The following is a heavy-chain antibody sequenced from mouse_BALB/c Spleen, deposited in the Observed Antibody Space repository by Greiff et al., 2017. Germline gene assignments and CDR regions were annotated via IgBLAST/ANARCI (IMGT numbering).Heavy chain of an antibody. CDR1: GFTFSSYA. CDR3: ARLAATDYYAMDY. Sequence: EVKLVESGGGLVKPGGSLKLSCAASGFTFSSYAMSWVRQTPEKRLEWVATISSGGSYTYYPDSVKGRFTISRDNAKNTLYLQMSSLRSEDTAMYYCARLAATDYYAMDYWGQGTSVTVSS. V-gene: IGHV5-9-3*01. D-gene: IGHD1-2*01. J-gene: IGHJ4*01. CDR2: ISSGGSYT.